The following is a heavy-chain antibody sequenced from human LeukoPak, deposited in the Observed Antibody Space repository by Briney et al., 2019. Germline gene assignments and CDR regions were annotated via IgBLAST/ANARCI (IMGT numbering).Heavy chain of an antibody. CDR3: ARSDAYDILTGYYIDYFDY. V-gene: IGHV5-51*01. D-gene: IGHD3-9*01. CDR2: IYPGDSDT. CDR1: GYSFTSYW. Sequence: GESLKISCKGSGYSFTSYWIGWVRQMPGKGLEWMGIIYPGDSDTRYSPSFQGQVTISADKSISTAYLQWSSLKASDTAMYYCARSDAYDILTGYYIDYFDYWGQGTLVTVSS. J-gene: IGHJ4*02.